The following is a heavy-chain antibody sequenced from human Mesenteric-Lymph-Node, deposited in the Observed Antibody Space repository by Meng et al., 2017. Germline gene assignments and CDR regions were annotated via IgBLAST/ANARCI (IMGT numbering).Heavy chain of an antibody. CDR1: GFTFGIYG. CDR3: TGDPPESGYAFDI. V-gene: IGHV3-33*01. D-gene: IGHD3-10*01. J-gene: IGHJ3*02. CDR2: IWADGDHK. Sequence: LVGLGGGVVQPGRSLGLSCAASGFTFGIYGMHWVRQAPGKGLEWVAFIWADGDHKYYADSVTGRFTIARDNSRNTLYLQMNSLRVDDTAIYYCTGDPPESGYAFDIWGQGTMVTVSS.